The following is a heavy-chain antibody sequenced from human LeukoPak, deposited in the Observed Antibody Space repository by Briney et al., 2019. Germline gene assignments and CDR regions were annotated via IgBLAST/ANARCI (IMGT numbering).Heavy chain of an antibody. D-gene: IGHD6-25*01. CDR3: ARIPDISGWPFDY. CDR1: GGSISSYY. Sequence: SETLSLTCTVSGGSISSYYWSWIRQPPGKGLEWIGYIYYSGSTNYNPSLKSRVTMSVDTSENQFSLTLTSVTAADTAVYYCARIPDISGWPFDYWGQGTLVTVSS. CDR2: IYYSGST. J-gene: IGHJ4*02. V-gene: IGHV4-59*08.